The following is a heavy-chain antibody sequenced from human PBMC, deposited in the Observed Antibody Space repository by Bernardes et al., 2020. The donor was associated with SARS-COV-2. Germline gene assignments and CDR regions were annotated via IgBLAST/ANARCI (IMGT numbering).Heavy chain of an antibody. D-gene: IGHD3-9*01. CDR3: ARTGREGYFDWSPAGYFQH. J-gene: IGHJ1*01. V-gene: IGHV4-39*01. CDR2: SYYSGST. CDR1: GGSISSSSYY. Sequence: SETLSLTCTVSGGSISSSSYYWGWIRQPPGKGLEWIGSSYYSGSTYYNPSLKSRVTISVDTSKNQFSLKLSSVTAADTAVYYCARTGREGYFDWSPAGYFQHWGQGTLVTVSS.